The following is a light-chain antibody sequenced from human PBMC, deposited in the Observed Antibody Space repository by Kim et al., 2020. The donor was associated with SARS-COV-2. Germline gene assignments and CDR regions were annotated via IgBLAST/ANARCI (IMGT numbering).Light chain of an antibody. CDR1: QSVSNSY. V-gene: IGKV3-20*01. CDR3: QQYGSSLRT. Sequence: YPGESATLSCWASQSVSNSYLAWYQQKPGQPPRHLIYGASTRPTGIPDRFSGSGSGTDFTLTISRLEPEDFAVYYCQQYGSSLRTFGQGTKVDIK. CDR2: GAS. J-gene: IGKJ1*01.